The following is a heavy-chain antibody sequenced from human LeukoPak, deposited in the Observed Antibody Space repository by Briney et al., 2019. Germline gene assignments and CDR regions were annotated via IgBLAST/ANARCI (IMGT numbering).Heavy chain of an antibody. V-gene: IGHV4-30-4*01. D-gene: IGHD2-2*01. CDR3: ARVQRCSSTSCYPARRRGGHRYFDY. CDR2: INYSGST. CDR1: GGSISSDNYQ. J-gene: IGHJ4*02. Sequence: SETLSLTCTVSGGSISSDNYQWSWIRQPPGKGLEWIGYINYSGSTYYSPSLKSRVTMSVDTSKNQFSLKLSSVTAADTAVYYCARVQRCSSTSCYPARRRGGHRYFDYWGQGTLVTVSS.